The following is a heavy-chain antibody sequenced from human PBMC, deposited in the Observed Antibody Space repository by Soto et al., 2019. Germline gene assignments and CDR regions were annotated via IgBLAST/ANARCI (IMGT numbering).Heavy chain of an antibody. Sequence: EVQLVESGGGLVKPGGSLRLSCVTSGFTFSRNTMNWVRQAPEKGLEWVASITSSGSYVYYADSVKGRFSASRDNAKNSLSLQMDSLRPDDTAIYFCVKDEGIEAMDVWGQGTTVTVSS. CDR1: GFTFSRNT. J-gene: IGHJ6*02. D-gene: IGHD3-3*02. CDR3: VKDEGIEAMDV. CDR2: ITSSGSYV. V-gene: IGHV3-21*01.